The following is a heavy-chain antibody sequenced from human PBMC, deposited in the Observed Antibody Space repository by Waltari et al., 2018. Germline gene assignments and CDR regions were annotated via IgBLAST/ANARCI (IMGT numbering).Heavy chain of an antibody. D-gene: IGHD3-10*01. CDR1: GFTFSTYW. V-gene: IGHV3-74*03. J-gene: IGHJ6*02. CDR2: INGDGSST. Sequence: EVQLVESGGGLVQPGGSLRLSCAASGFTFSTYWMHWVRQAPGMVLVWGSRINGDGSSTTYADSVKGRFTISRDNAKNTLFLQMNSLRAEDTAVYYCARDLTVVRGLFGYYYGMDVWGQGTTVTVSS. CDR3: ARDLTVVRGLFGYYYGMDV.